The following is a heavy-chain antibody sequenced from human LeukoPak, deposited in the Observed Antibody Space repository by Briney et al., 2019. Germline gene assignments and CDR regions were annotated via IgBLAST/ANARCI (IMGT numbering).Heavy chain of an antibody. Sequence: GSSVKVSCKASGGTFSSYAINWVRQAPGQGLEGMGGIIPIFGTANYAQKFQGRVTITTDESTSTAYMELSSLRSEDTAVYYCTRLGIFGVVKNYMDVWGKGTELTVSS. V-gene: IGHV1-69*05. CDR3: TRLGIFGVVKNYMDV. J-gene: IGHJ6*03. CDR1: GGTFSSYA. D-gene: IGHD3-3*01. CDR2: IIPIFGTA.